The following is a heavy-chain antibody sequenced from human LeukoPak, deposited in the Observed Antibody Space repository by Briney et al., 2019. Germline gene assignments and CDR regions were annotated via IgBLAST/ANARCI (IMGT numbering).Heavy chain of an antibody. CDR2: INPYGSST. CDR1: GFSISTYW. J-gene: IGHJ4*02. D-gene: IGHD1-26*01. CDR3: ARGNSGSSGLWDS. V-gene: IGHV3-74*01. Sequence: GGSLRLSCVGSGFSISTYWMHWVRQAPGKGLVWVSRINPYGSSTNYADSVKGRFTISRDSARNTVYLQMNSLRADDTAVYYCARGNSGSSGLWDSWGQGTLVTVSS.